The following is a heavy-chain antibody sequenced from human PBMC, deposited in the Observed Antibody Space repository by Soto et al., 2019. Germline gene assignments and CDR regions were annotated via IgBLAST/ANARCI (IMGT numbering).Heavy chain of an antibody. CDR3: ANRDYVDFDY. J-gene: IGHJ4*02. Sequence: EVPLLESGGGLVQPGGSPRLSCAASGFTFSSYAMSWVRQAPGKGLEWVSAISGSGGSTYYADSVKGRFTISRDNSKNTLYLQMNSLRAEDTAVYYCANRDYVDFDYWGQGTLVTVSS. V-gene: IGHV3-23*01. CDR2: ISGSGGST. D-gene: IGHD4-17*01. CDR1: GFTFSSYA.